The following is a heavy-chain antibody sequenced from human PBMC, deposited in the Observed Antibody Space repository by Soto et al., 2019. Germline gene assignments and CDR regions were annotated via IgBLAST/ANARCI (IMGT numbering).Heavy chain of an antibody. Sequence: LRLSCAASGFTFSNYAMSWVRQAPGKGLEWVSSISGNGGSTYYADSVKGRFTISRGNSKTTLYLQMNSLRAEDTAVYYCAKERLELQYNWFDPWGQGTLVTVSS. CDR1: GFTFSNYA. J-gene: IGHJ5*02. D-gene: IGHD1-7*01. CDR3: AKERLELQYNWFDP. CDR2: ISGNGGST. V-gene: IGHV3-23*01.